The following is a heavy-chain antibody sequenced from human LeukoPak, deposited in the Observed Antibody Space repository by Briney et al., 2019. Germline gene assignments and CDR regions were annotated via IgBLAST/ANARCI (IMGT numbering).Heavy chain of an antibody. CDR1: GFTFNDYY. Sequence: GGSLRLSCAASGFTFNDYYMSWIRQAPRKGLEWLSYINIGGTNTHYADSVKGRFTISRDNAKKSLYLEMNNLRAEDTAVYYCATDGAGFDTWGQGVLVTVSS. CDR3: ATDGAGFDT. V-gene: IGHV3-11*01. CDR2: INIGGTNT. J-gene: IGHJ5*02.